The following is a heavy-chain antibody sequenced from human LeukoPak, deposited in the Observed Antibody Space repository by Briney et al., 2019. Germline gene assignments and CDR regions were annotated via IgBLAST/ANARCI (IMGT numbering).Heavy chain of an antibody. J-gene: IGHJ6*03. CDR1: GGSISSYY. D-gene: IGHD5-18*01. V-gene: IGHV4-4*07. CDR2: IYTSGST. Sequence: SETLSLTCTVSGGSISSYYWSWIRQPAGKGLEWIERIYTSGSTNYNPSLKSRVTMSVDTSKNQFSLRLSSVTAADTAVYYCARDRGYSYGYYYYYYYMDVWGKGTTVTVSS. CDR3: ARDRGYSYGYYYYYYYMDV.